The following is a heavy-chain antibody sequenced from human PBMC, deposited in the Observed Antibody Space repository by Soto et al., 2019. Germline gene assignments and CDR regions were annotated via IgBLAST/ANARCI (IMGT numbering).Heavy chain of an antibody. Sequence: SETLSLTCTVSGGSISSYYWSWIRQPPGKGLEWIGYIYYSGSTNYNPSLKSRVTISVDTSKNQFSLKLSSVTAADTAVYYCARVTSYGDHFDYWGQGTLVNVSS. J-gene: IGHJ4*02. V-gene: IGHV4-59*01. CDR1: GGSISSYY. CDR2: IYYSGST. CDR3: ARVTSYGDHFDY. D-gene: IGHD4-17*01.